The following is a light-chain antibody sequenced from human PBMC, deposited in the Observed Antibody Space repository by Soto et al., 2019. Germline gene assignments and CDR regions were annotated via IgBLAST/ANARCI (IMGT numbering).Light chain of an antibody. CDR3: GTWDSSLSADV. CDR2: DNN. CDR1: SCNIGNNY. J-gene: IGLJ1*01. Sequence: QSVLTQPPSVSAAPGQKVTISCSGSSCNIGNNYVSWYQQLPGTAPKLLIYDNNKRPSGIPDRFSGSKSGTSATLGITGLQTGDEADYYCGTWDSSLSADVYGTGTKLTVL. V-gene: IGLV1-51*01.